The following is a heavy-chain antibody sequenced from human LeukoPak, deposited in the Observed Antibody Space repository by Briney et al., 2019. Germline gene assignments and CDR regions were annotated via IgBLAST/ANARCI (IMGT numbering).Heavy chain of an antibody. J-gene: IGHJ4*02. CDR3: TKGGWGTVLDY. CDR2: ISGTGDTT. Sequence: GGSLRLSCAVSGFTLTNHAMSWVRQAPGEGLEWVSTISGTGDTTYYADSLKGRLTISRDNSKNTLYLQMSSLRADDTAVYYCTKGGWGTVLDYWGQGTLVTVPS. CDR1: GFTLTNHA. D-gene: IGHD3-10*01. V-gene: IGHV3-23*01.